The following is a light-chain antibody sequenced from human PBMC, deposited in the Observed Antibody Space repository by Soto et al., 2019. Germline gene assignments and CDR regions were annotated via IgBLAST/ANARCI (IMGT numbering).Light chain of an antibody. J-gene: IGKJ2*01. V-gene: IGKV3-20*01. CDR3: QQYITSPPGYT. CDR2: GAS. CDR1: QAVSSNF. Sequence: EIVLTQSPGTLPLSPGERATLSCRASQAVSSNFLAWYHQKPGQAPRLLIYGASNRATGIPDRFSGSGSRTDFTLSISRLEPEDFAVYYCQQYITSPPGYTFGQGTKLEMK.